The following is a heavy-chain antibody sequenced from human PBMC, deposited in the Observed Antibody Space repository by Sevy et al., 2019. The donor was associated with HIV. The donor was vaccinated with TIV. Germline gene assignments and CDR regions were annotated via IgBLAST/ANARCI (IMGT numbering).Heavy chain of an antibody. Sequence: SDTLSLTCTVSVGSISSYYWSWIRQPPGKGLEWIGYIYYSGSTNYNPSLKSRVTISVDTSKNQFSLKLSSVTAADTAVYYCARDLGGSGGSHDAFDIWGQGTMVTVSS. J-gene: IGHJ3*02. CDR3: ARDLGGSGGSHDAFDI. D-gene: IGHD3-16*01. V-gene: IGHV4-59*01. CDR2: IYYSGST. CDR1: VGSISSYY.